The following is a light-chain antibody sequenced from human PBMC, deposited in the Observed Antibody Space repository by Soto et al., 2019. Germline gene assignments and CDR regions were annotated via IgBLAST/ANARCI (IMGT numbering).Light chain of an antibody. CDR2: EVY. V-gene: IGLV2-8*01. CDR1: SSDVGGCKF. J-gene: IGLJ1*01. Sequence: QSALTQPPSASGSPGQSVTISCTGTSSDVGGCKFVSWYQQYPGKAPKLIIYEVYKRPSGVPDRFSGSKSGNTASLTVSGLQAEDEADYYCRSCAGSNNPYVFGTGTKLTVL. CDR3: RSCAGSNNPYV.